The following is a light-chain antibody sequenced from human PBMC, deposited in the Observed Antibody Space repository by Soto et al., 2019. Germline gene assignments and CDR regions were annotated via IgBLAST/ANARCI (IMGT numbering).Light chain of an antibody. V-gene: IGKV3-20*01. J-gene: IGKJ1*01. CDR2: GAS. CDR3: HQYGSAPAWT. CDR1: QSITSNS. Sequence: EIVLTQSPGTRSLFPGERATLSCRASQSITSNSLAWYQHKPGQAPRLLIHGASNRATGIPDRFSGAGSGTDFTLTISRLEPEDFAVYYCHQYGSAPAWTFGQGTKVEIK.